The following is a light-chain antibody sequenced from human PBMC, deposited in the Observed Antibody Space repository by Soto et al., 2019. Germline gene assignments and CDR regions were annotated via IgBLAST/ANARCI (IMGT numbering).Light chain of an antibody. CDR3: QSYDSSLREV. Sequence: QSVLTQPPSVSGAPGQRVTISCTGSSSNIGAGYDVHWYQQFPGTAPKVVIYGNSNRPSGVPDRFSGSKSGTSASLAITGLQAEDEADYYCQSYDSSLREVFGTGTKITVL. V-gene: IGLV1-40*01. CDR2: GNS. J-gene: IGLJ1*01. CDR1: SSNIGAGYD.